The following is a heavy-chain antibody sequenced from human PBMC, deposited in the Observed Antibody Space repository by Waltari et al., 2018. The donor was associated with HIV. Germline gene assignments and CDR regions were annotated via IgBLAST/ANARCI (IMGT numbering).Heavy chain of an antibody. V-gene: IGHV1-18*01. Sequence: QIHLVQSGAEVKKPGASVKVSCKASGYTFRDSGISWVRQAPGQGLEWVGWISGLSEERRNYAQKFQGRVTLSTDTSTTTAYMELRSLRSDDTAIYYCARGSLLRNWLDPWGQGTLVTVSS. CDR3: ARGSLLRNWLDP. D-gene: IGHD3-22*01. J-gene: IGHJ5*02. CDR1: GYTFRDSG. CDR2: ISGLSEERR.